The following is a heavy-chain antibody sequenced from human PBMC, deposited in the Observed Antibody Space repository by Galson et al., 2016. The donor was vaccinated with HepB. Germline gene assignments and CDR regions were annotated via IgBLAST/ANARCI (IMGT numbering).Heavy chain of an antibody. CDR3: AGEHGYNWTPAGDYYMDV. CDR1: GGSISSGSYY. D-gene: IGHD1-20*01. CDR2: IYTTGST. J-gene: IGHJ6*03. Sequence: TLSLTCTVSGGSISSGSYYWSWIRQPAGKRLEWIGRIYTTGSTDYNPSLKSRVTISLDTSKNQFSLSLSSVTAADTAVYSCAGEHGYNWTPAGDYYMDVWGKGTTVTVSS. V-gene: IGHV4-61*02.